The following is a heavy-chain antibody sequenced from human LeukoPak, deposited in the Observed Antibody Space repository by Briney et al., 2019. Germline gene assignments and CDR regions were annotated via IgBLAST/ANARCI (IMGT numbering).Heavy chain of an antibody. CDR3: AREAPDYGGLDY. Sequence: SETLSLTCTVSGGSISSYYWSWIRQPPGKGLEWIGYIYHSGSTNYNPSLKSRVTISVDTSKNQFSLKLSSVTAADTAVYYCAREAPDYGGLDYWGQGTLVTVSS. CDR1: GGSISSYY. D-gene: IGHD4-23*01. CDR2: IYHSGST. J-gene: IGHJ4*02. V-gene: IGHV4-59*01.